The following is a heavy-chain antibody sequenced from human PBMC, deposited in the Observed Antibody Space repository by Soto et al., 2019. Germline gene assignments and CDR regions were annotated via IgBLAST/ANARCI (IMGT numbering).Heavy chain of an antibody. CDR1: GFIYSSSW. CDR2: ISSSSSTI. Sequence: HPGGSLRLSCVASGFIYSSSWMNWVRQAPGKGLEWVSYISSSSSTIYYADSVKGRFTISRDNAKNSLYLQMNSLRAEDTAVYYCARERVSSAAIYYYGMDVWGQGTTVTVS. V-gene: IGHV3-48*01. D-gene: IGHD5-18*01. J-gene: IGHJ6*02. CDR3: ARERVSSAAIYYYGMDV.